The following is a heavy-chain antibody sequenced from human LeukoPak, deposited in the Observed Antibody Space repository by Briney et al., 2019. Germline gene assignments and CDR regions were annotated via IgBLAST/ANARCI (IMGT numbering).Heavy chain of an antibody. Sequence: TGGSLRLSCAASGFTFTTFGIHWVRQAPGKGLEWVAAISPHGDIEYYTDSVKGRFTISRDNSKDMIYLQMNSLRGEDSAVYYCAKINNNDDYWGQGNLVTVSS. J-gene: IGHJ4*02. CDR2: ISPHGDIE. CDR3: AKINNNDDY. CDR1: GFTFTTFG. V-gene: IGHV3-30*18. D-gene: IGHD1/OR15-1a*01.